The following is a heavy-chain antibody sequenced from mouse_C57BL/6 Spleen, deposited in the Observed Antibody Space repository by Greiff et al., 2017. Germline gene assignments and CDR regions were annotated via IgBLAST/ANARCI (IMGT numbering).Heavy chain of an antibody. D-gene: IGHD1-1*01. CDR1: GYTFTSYW. V-gene: IGHV1-59*01. J-gene: IGHJ2*01. CDR3: ARNYYGSSYDFDD. CDR2: IDPSDSYT. Sequence: QVQLQQPGAELVRPGTSVKLSCKASGYTFTSYWMHWVKQRPGQGLEWLGVIDPSDSYTNYNQKFKGKATLTVDTSSSTAYMQLSSLTSEDSAVYYCARNYYGSSYDFDDWGQGTTLTVSS.